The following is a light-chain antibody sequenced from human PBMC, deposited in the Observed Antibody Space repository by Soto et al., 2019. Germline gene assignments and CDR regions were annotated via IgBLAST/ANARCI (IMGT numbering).Light chain of an antibody. CDR1: SSDVGGYNY. CDR2: EVS. Sequence: QSVLAQPPSASGSPGQSVTISCTGTSSDVGGYNYVSWYQQHPGKAPKLMIYEVSKRPSGVPDRFSGSKSGNTASLTVSGLQSEDEADYYCLSYADTAYVFGTGTKVTVL. CDR3: LSYADTAYV. J-gene: IGLJ1*01. V-gene: IGLV2-8*01.